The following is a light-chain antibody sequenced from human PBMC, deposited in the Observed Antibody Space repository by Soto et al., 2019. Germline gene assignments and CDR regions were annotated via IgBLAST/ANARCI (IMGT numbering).Light chain of an antibody. CDR2: EVS. V-gene: IGLV2-14*01. CDR1: SSDVGGYNY. J-gene: IGLJ1*01. CDR3: SSYTSSSSYV. Sequence: QSALTQPASVSGSPGQSITVSCTGTSSDVGGYNYVSWYQQHPGKAPKLMIYEVSNRPSGVSNRFSGSKSGNTASLTISGLQAEYEADYYCSSYTSSSSYVFGTGIKVAVL.